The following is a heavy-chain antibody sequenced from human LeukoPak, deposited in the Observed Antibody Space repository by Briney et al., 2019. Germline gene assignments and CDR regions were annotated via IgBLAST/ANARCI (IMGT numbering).Heavy chain of an antibody. D-gene: IGHD6-19*01. V-gene: IGHV3-30*04. CDR2: ISYDGSNK. Sequence: GRSLRLSCAASGFIFSNYAMHWVRQAPGKGLEWVAVISYDGSNKYYADSVKGRFTMSRDNSKKMLYLQMSSLRPEDTAVYYCARDLGGSGWSLGAYWGQGTLVTVSS. CDR3: ARDLGGSGWSLGAY. J-gene: IGHJ4*02. CDR1: GFIFSNYA.